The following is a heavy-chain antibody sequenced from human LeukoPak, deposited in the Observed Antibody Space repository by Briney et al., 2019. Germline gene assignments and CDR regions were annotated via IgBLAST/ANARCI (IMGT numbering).Heavy chain of an antibody. Sequence: GGSLRLSCVASGFTFSSYAMSWVRQAPGKGLEWVSAISGSGGSTYYADSVKGRFTISRDNSKDTLYLQMNSLRAEDTAVYHCANGWSPDYWGRGTLVTVSS. CDR2: ISGSGGST. CDR3: ANGWSPDY. J-gene: IGHJ4*02. D-gene: IGHD2-15*01. V-gene: IGHV3-23*01. CDR1: GFTFSSYA.